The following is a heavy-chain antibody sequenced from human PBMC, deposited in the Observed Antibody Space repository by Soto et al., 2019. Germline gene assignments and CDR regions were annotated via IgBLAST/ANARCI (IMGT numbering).Heavy chain of an antibody. Sequence: GGSLRLSCAASGFTFSSYGMHSVRQAPGKGLEWVAVISYDGSNKYYADSVKGRFTISRDNSKNTLYLQMNSLRAEDTAVYYCAKDVLRFLEWLAFYGMDVWGQGSTVTVSS. D-gene: IGHD3-3*01. CDR3: AKDVLRFLEWLAFYGMDV. CDR2: ISYDGSNK. V-gene: IGHV3-30*18. CDR1: GFTFSSYG. J-gene: IGHJ6*02.